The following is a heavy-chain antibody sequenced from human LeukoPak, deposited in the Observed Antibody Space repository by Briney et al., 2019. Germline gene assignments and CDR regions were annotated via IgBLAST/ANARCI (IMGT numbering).Heavy chain of an antibody. CDR1: GFTFSTFA. D-gene: IGHD5-24*01. CDR2: TSNSGGTT. Sequence: GGSLRLSCSASGFTFSTFAVKWGPAAPGGGGGGGTATSNSGGTTYYADSVTGRSSNSKDNSKNTLYLRMNSPRAEDTAVNYCAKERNAWPTNFDSWGQGTLVTVSA. CDR3: AKERNAWPTNFDS. V-gene: IGHV3-23*01. J-gene: IGHJ4*02.